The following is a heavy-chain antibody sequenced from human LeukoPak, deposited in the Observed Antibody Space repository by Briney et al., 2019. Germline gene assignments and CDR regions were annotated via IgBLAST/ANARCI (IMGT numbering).Heavy chain of an antibody. D-gene: IGHD1-7*01. CDR1: GFTFDDYA. CDR3: AKVSGTTRNYYYMDV. V-gene: IGHV3-9*01. Sequence: PGRSLRLSCAASGFTFDDYAMHWVRQAPGKGLEWVSGICWNSGSIGYADSVKGRFTISRDNAKNSLYLQMNSLRAEDTALYYCAKVSGTTRNYYYMDVWGKGTTVTVSS. CDR2: ICWNSGSI. J-gene: IGHJ6*03.